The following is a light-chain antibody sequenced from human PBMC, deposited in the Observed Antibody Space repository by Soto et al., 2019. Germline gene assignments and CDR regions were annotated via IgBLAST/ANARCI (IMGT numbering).Light chain of an antibody. CDR3: QQSYGVPRT. Sequence: DIQMTQSPSSLYASVGDRGTITCRASQSISTYLNWYQQKPGKAPNLLIYAASSLHSGVTSRFSGSGSGTDFALTISSLQPEDFATYYCQQSYGVPRTFGQGTQVDIK. J-gene: IGKJ1*01. CDR1: QSISTY. V-gene: IGKV1-39*01. CDR2: AAS.